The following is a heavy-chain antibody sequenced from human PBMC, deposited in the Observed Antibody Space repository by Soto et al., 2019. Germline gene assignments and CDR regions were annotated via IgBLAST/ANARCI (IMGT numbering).Heavy chain of an antibody. Sequence: PVGSLRLSCAASGFTFSNYAMSWVRQAPGNGLEWVSSISGSGGSAYNADSVRGRFTISRDNSKNTLYLQMNSLRAEDTAVYYCAKAGYSSSSYYYYGMDVWGQGTTVTVSS. CDR1: GFTFSNYA. CDR3: AKAGYSSSSYYYYGMDV. CDR2: ISGSGGSA. V-gene: IGHV3-23*01. D-gene: IGHD6-6*01. J-gene: IGHJ6*02.